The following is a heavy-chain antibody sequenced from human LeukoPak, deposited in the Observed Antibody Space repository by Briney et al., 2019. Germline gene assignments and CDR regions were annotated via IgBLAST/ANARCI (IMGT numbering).Heavy chain of an antibody. J-gene: IGHJ4*02. Sequence: SETLSLTCVVSGGSVSGYYWGWIRQPPGRGLEWIGYVYYSGSTNYNPSFKSRITISVDTSRNQFSLQLSSVTAADTAVYYCARIHGYCSGGACYVLDNWGQGTLVAVSS. CDR2: VYYSGST. D-gene: IGHD2-15*01. CDR3: ARIHGYCSGGACYVLDN. V-gene: IGHV4-59*02. CDR1: GGSVSGYY.